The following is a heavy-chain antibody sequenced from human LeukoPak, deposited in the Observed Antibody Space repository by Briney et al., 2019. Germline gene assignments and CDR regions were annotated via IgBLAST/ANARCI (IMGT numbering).Heavy chain of an antibody. CDR1: GGSISSYY. CDR3: ARVLSGSNFDF. V-gene: IGHV4-59*08. D-gene: IGHD3-22*01. J-gene: IGHJ4*02. CDR2: VYYSGST. Sequence: SETLSLTCTVSGGSISSYYWSWIRQPPGKGLEWIGYVYYSGSTNYNPSLKSRITISVDTPKNQFSLELSSVTAADTAVYYCARVLSGSNFDFWGQGALVTVSS.